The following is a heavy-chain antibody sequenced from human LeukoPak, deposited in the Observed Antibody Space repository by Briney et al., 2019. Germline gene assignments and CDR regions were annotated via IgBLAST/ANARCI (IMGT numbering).Heavy chain of an antibody. J-gene: IGHJ6*03. CDR3: ARRGYLARTYYYYYYMDV. CDR2: INHSGST. V-gene: IGHV4-34*01. D-gene: IGHD5-12*01. Sequence: SETLSLTCAVYGGSFSGYYWSWIRQPPGKGMEWIGEINHSGSTNYNPSLKSRVTISVDTSKNQFSLKLSSVTAAYTAVSYCARRGYLARTYYYYYYMDVWGKGTTVTVSS. CDR1: GGSFSGYY.